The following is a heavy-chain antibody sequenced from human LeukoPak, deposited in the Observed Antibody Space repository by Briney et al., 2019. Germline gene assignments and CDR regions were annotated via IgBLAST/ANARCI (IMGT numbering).Heavy chain of an antibody. V-gene: IGHV3-23*01. Sequence: GGSLRLSCAASGFTFSSYAMSWVRQAPGKGLEWVSAISGSGGSTYYADSVKGRFTISRDNSKNTLYLQMNSLRAEDTAVYYCARDRQVAMGFFDYWGQGTLVTVSS. CDR3: ARDRQVAMGFFDY. CDR1: GFTFSSYA. D-gene: IGHD5-18*01. J-gene: IGHJ4*02. CDR2: ISGSGGST.